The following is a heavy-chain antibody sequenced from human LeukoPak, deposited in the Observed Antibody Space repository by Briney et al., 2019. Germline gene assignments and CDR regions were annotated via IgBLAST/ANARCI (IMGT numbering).Heavy chain of an antibody. CDR2: IKSKTDGGTT. D-gene: IGHD3-22*01. J-gene: IGHJ6*03. V-gene: IGHV3-15*01. CDR1: GFTFSNAW. CDR3: TTEGDYYDTRDYYYYMDV. Sequence: GGSLRLSCAASGFTFSNAWMSWVRQAPGKGLEWVGRIKSKTDGGTTDYAAPVKGRFTISRDDSKNTLYLQMNSLKTEDTAVYYCTTEGDYYDTRDYYYYMDVWGKGTTVTVSS.